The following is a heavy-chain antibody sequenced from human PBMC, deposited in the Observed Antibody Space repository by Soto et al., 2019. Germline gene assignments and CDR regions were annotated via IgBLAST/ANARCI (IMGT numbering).Heavy chain of an antibody. CDR2: IDARDSYT. J-gene: IGHJ5*02. V-gene: IGHV5-10-1*01. CDR1: GYTFTTFW. D-gene: IGHD2-2*01. CDR3: ARLYCSSSTCDSWFDP. Sequence: GESLKISCAGFGYTFTTFWISWVGQMPVRGLARVGRIDARDSYTNYSPSFHGHVTISADKSISSAYLQWGSYKASASAMFYGARLYCSSSTCDSWFDPWGPRNLVTVSS.